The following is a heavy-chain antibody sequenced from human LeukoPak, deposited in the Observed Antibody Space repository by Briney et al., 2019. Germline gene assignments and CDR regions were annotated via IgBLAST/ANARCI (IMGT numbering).Heavy chain of an antibody. Sequence: GGSLRLSCAASGFTFSSYGMHWVRQAPGKGLEWVAFTRYDGSNKNYADSVKGRFTISRDNSTNTLYLQMNSLRAEDTAVYYCAKDFSVYYYDSRVLDYWGQGTLVTVSS. V-gene: IGHV3-30*02. D-gene: IGHD3-22*01. J-gene: IGHJ4*02. CDR1: GFTFSSYG. CDR2: TRYDGSNK. CDR3: AKDFSVYYYDSRVLDY.